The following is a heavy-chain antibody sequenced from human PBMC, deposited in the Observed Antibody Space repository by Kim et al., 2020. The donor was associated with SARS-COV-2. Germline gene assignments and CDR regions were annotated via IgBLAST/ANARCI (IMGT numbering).Heavy chain of an antibody. V-gene: IGHV4-34*01. D-gene: IGHD6-13*01. CDR1: GGSFSGYY. J-gene: IGHJ3*02. CDR2: INHSGST. CDR3: ARGQYSSSWTDVFDI. Sequence: SETLSLTCVVYGGSFSGYYWSWIRQPPGKGLEWIGEINHSGSTKYNPSLKSRVTILVDTSKDHFSLKLTSVTAADTAMYYCARGQYSSSWTDVFDIWGQGTMGTVSA.